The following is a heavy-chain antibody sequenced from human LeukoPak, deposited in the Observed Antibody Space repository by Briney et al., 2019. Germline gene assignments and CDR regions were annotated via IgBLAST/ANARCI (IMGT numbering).Heavy chain of an antibody. CDR2: ISYDGCNK. CDR3: AREDYYGSGNYVAWGGGFDF. D-gene: IGHD3-10*01. J-gene: IGHJ6*02. V-gene: IGHV3-30-3*01. CDR1: GFTFSIYA. Sequence: PGRSLRLSCAASGFTFSIYAMRWVRQAPGKGLEWVAVISYDGCNKYYAESVKGRFTISRDNSKNTLYLQMNNLRGEDTAVYYCAREDYYGSGNYVAWGGGFDFWGQGTTVTVSS.